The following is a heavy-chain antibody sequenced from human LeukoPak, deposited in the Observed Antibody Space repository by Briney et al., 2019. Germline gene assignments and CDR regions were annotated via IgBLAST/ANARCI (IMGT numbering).Heavy chain of an antibody. CDR3: AKSPVGSTFGQNPYYYFFKY. J-gene: IGHJ4*02. CDR2: ISVNGDYT. CDR1: AFTFSNYA. V-gene: IGHV3-23*01. Sequence: GGSLRLACAAAAFTFSNYAMSSVPQAPGKGLRWVSTISVNGDYTYYADCVEGRFTISRDTSKNTLHLQMSSLGAEDTAVYYCAKSPVGSTFGQNPYYYFFKYWGQGTLVTVSS. D-gene: IGHD2/OR15-2a*01.